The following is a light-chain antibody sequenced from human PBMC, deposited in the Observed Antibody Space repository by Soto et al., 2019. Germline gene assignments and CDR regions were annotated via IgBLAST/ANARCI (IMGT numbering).Light chain of an antibody. V-gene: IGLV1-51*01. CDR2: DND. Sequence: QSVLTQPPSVSAAPGQKVTISCSGRSSNIGNNYVSWFRQLPGTAPKLLIFDNDKRPSGVPDRFSGSKSGTSATLGITGLQTGDEAGYYCGTWDTSLSAGVFGGGTKLTVL. CDR1: SSNIGNNY. CDR3: GTWDTSLSAGV. J-gene: IGLJ2*01.